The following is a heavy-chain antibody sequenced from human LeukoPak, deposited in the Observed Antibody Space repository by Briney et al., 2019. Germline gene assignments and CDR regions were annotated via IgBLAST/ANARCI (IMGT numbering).Heavy chain of an antibody. CDR1: GGSITSYY. CDR2: IHTTGGT. Sequence: SETLSLTCTVSGGSITSYYWSWIRQPAGKGLEWIGRIHTTGGTNYNPSLKSRVTMSVDTSKNQFSLKLSSVTAADTAVYYCARKYSYGYIDYWGQGTLVTVSS. CDR3: ARKYSYGYIDY. V-gene: IGHV4-4*07. D-gene: IGHD5-18*01. J-gene: IGHJ4*02.